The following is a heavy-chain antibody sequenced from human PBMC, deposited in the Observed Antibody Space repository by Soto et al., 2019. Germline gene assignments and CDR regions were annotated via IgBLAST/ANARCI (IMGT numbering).Heavy chain of an antibody. CDR2: IYHSGST. J-gene: IGHJ6*02. CDR3: ARELGYCTNGVCRGLYYYYYYGMDV. Sequence: TSETLSLTCAVSGGSISSSNWWSWVRQPPGKGLEWIGEIYHSGSTNYNPSLKSRVTISVDKSKNQFSLKLSPVTAADTAVYYCARELGYCTNGVCRGLYYYYYYGMDVWGQGTTVTVSS. D-gene: IGHD2-8*01. V-gene: IGHV4-4*02. CDR1: GGSISSSNW.